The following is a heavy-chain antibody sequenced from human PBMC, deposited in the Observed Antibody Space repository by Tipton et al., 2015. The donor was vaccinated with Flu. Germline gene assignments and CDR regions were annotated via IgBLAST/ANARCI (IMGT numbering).Heavy chain of an antibody. D-gene: IGHD6-13*01. CDR2: ITSNGFTK. Sequence: GSLRLSCAASGFSFSSYEMNWVRQAPGKGLEWISHITSNGFTKYYADSVKGRFSISRDNAKNSLSLQMDSLRAEDTAIYYCTREFIALCDYWGRGTLVTVSS. CDR1: GFSFSSYE. J-gene: IGHJ4*02. CDR3: TREFIALCDY. V-gene: IGHV3-48*03.